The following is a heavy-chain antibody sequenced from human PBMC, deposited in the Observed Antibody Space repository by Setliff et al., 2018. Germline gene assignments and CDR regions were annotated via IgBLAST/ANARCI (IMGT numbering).Heavy chain of an antibody. CDR3: ARGRAGHSGH. V-gene: IGHV4-59*01. D-gene: IGHD6-19*01. J-gene: IGHJ4*02. CDR2: IYYSGST. Sequence: PSETLSLTCTVSGGSISSYYWSWIRQPPGKGLEWIGYIYYSGSTNYNPSLKSRVTISVDTSKNQFSLKLSPVTAADTAVYYCARGRAGHSGHWGQGTLVTVSS. CDR1: GGSISSYY.